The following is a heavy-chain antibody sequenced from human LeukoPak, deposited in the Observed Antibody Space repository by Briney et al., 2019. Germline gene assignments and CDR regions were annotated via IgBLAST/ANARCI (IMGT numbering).Heavy chain of an antibody. J-gene: IGHJ5*02. CDR1: GFTFSSYA. CDR3: PNGYGSGSHNWFDP. V-gene: IGHV3-23*01. D-gene: IGHD3-10*01. Sequence: GGSLRLSCAASGFTFSSYAMSWVRQAPGKGLEWVSAISGSGGSTYYADSVKGRFTISRDNSKNTLYLQMNSLRAEDTAVYYCPNGYGSGSHNWFDPWGQGTLVTFSS. CDR2: ISGSGGST.